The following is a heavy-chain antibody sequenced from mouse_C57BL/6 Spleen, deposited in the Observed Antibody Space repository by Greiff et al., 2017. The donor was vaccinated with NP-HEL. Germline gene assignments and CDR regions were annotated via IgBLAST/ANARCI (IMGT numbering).Heavy chain of an antibody. CDR1: GFTFSSYA. V-gene: IGHV5-4*03. D-gene: IGHD1-1*01. CDR2: ISDGGSYT. CDR3: ARGIYYYGSRGVDY. J-gene: IGHJ4*01. Sequence: EVKVVESGGGLVKPGGSLKLSCAASGFTFSSYAMSWVRQTPEKRLEWVATISDGGSYTYYPDNVKGRFTISRDNAKNNLYLQMSHLKSEDTAMYYCARGIYYYGSRGVDYWGQGTSVTVSS.